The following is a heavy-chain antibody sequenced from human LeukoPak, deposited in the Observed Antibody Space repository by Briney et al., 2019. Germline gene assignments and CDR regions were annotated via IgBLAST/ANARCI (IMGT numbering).Heavy chain of an antibody. D-gene: IGHD4-17*01. CDR1: GGSISSGGYY. CDR2: INHSGST. CDR3: ARGLRYGPSDY. Sequence: SETLSLTCTVSGGSISSGGYYWSWIRQPPGKGLEWIGEINHSGSTNYNPSLKSRVTISVDTSKNQFSLKLSSVTAADTAVYYCARGLRYGPSDYWGQGTLVTVSS. V-gene: IGHV4-39*07. J-gene: IGHJ4*02.